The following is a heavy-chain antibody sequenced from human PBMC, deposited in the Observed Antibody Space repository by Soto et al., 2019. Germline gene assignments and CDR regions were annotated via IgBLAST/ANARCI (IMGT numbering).Heavy chain of an antibody. J-gene: IGHJ4*02. CDR2: IDSSSSYI. CDR1: GFTFSSCS. D-gene: IGHD1-20*01. V-gene: IGHV3-21*01. CDR3: ATISGTTRWDDY. Sequence: EVQLVESGGGLVKPGGSLRLSCAASGFTFSSCSMNWVRQAPGKGLEWVSSIDSSSSYIHYADSVTGRFTISRDNAKNSLYLQMNSLRAEDTAVYYCATISGTTRWDDYWGQGTLVTVSS.